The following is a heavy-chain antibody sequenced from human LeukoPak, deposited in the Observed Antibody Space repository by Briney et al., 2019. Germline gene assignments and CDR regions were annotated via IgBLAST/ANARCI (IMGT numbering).Heavy chain of an antibody. D-gene: IGHD3-10*01. J-gene: IGHJ4*02. CDR1: GYTLTDYY. V-gene: IGHV1-2*02. CDR3: ARDTRNYGSGSYSEDFDY. CDR2: INPNSGGT. Sequence: ASVKVSCKASGYTLTDYYMHWVRQAPGQGLEWMGWINPNSGGTNYAQKFQGRVTMTRDTSISTAYMELSRLRSDDTAVYYCARDTRNYGSGSYSEDFDYWGQGTLVTVSS.